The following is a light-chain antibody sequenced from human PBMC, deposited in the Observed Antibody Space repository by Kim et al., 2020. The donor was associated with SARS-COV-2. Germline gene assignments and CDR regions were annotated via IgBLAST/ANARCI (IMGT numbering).Light chain of an antibody. V-gene: IGKV3-20*01. J-gene: IGKJ2*01. CDR3: QQYDASPYT. Sequence: EILLTQSPGTLSLSPRERATLSCRASQRLSFGYLAWYQQKPGQAPRLLIYGSASRATGIPDKFTGSGSGTDFALTISRLEPEDFAVYYCQQYDASPYTFGLGTKLEI. CDR1: QRLSFGY. CDR2: GSA.